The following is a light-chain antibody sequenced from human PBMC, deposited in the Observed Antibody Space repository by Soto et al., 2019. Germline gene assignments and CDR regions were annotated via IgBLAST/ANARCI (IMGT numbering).Light chain of an antibody. V-gene: IGKV3-20*01. J-gene: IGKJ1*01. Sequence: EIVFTQSPGTLSLSPGERATLSCRASQSVPSKYLAWYQQNPGQAPRPLIYGASNRDTAIADKFSGSGSGTAFTLTISRLDPEDFAVYYCQQYGTSPRTFGQGTKV. CDR1: QSVPSKY. CDR2: GAS. CDR3: QQYGTSPRT.